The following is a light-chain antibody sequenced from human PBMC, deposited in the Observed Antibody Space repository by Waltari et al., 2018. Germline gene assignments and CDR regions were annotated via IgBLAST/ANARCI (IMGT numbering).Light chain of an antibody. Sequence: EIVLTQSPGTLSLSPGERATLSGRASQSVSSIALSWYQQKPGPAPRLLIYGTSNRATGIPDRFSGSGSGTDFTLTISRLEPEDFAVYYCQQYDGIVLTFGGGTKVEI. CDR2: GTS. CDR1: QSVSSIA. CDR3: QQYDGIVLT. V-gene: IGKV3-20*01. J-gene: IGKJ4*01.